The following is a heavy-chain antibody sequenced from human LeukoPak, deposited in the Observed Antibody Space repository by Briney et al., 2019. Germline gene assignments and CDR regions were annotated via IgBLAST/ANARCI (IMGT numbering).Heavy chain of an antibody. Sequence: GASVKVSCKASGYTFTDYYMHWVRQAPGQGFEWMGWINPNDGDTNYAQKFQGRVTMTRDASISTAHMEVSRLRSDDTAVYYCARDWEYGGNSSGGMDVWGQGTTVTVSS. J-gene: IGHJ6*02. V-gene: IGHV1-2*02. CDR2: INPNDGDT. D-gene: IGHD4-23*01. CDR1: GYTFTDYY. CDR3: ARDWEYGGNSSGGMDV.